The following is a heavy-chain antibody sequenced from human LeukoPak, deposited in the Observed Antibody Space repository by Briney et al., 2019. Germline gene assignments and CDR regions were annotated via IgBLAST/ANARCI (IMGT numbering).Heavy chain of an antibody. D-gene: IGHD6-19*01. CDR2: INHRGST. CDR1: GGSFSVYY. CDR3: ARAGYSSGWYGAFDY. J-gene: IGHJ4*02. Sequence: SETLSLTCGVYGGSFSVYYWSCVRQPPGEGLEWVGEINHRGSTNYNPSFKSRVTLSVDTSKNQFSLRLGSVTAADTAVYYCARAGYSSGWYGAFDYWGQGKLVPVSS. V-gene: IGHV4-34*01.